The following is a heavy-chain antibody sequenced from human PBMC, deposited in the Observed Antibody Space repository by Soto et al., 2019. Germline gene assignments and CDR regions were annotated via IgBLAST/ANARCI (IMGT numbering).Heavy chain of an antibody. CDR2: IYPGDSDT. CDR1: GYSFTSYW. Sequence: PGESLKISCKGSGYSFTSYWIGWVRQMPGKGLEWMGIIYPGDSDTRYSPSFQGQVTISADKSISTAYLQWSSLKASDTAMYYCARHIGVQLERPGPPLYYYYYSMDVWGKGTRVTVS. CDR3: ARHIGVQLERPGPPLYYYYYSMDV. D-gene: IGHD1-1*01. V-gene: IGHV5-51*01. J-gene: IGHJ6*03.